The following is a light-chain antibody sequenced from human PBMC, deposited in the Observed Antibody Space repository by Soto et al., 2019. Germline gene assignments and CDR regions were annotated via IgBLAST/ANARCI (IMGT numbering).Light chain of an antibody. J-gene: IGKJ1*01. Sequence: IQMTQSPSTLSASVGDRVTITCRASQSISVWLAWYQQKAGKAPNLLIYKASRLESGVPSRFSGSGSETEFTLTISGXQPGDSATYYCQQYNSYSPTFGQGTKVDIK. CDR3: QQYNSYSPT. V-gene: IGKV1-5*03. CDR2: KAS. CDR1: QSISVW.